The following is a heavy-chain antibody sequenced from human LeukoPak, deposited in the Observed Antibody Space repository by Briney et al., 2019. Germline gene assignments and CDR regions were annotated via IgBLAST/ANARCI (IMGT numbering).Heavy chain of an antibody. CDR2: IKQDGSEK. V-gene: IGHV3-7*01. J-gene: IGHJ4*02. CDR3: ARDRLPYITYSYDSSGFDY. CDR1: GFTFSSYW. Sequence: GGSLRLSCAASGFTFSSYWMSWVRQAPGRGLEWGANIKQDGSEKYYVDSVKGRFTISRDNAKNSLYLQMSSLRAEDTAVYYCARDRLPYITYSYDSSGFDYWGQGTLVTVSS. D-gene: IGHD3-22*01.